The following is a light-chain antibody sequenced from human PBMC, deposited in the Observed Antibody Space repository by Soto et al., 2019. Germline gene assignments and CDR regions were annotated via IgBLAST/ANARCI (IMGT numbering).Light chain of an antibody. CDR2: DVS. CDR1: SSDVGGYNY. Sequence: QSALTQPASVSGSPGQSITISCTGSSSDVGGYNYVSWYQHHPGKAPKLMIYDVSNRPSGVSNRFSGSNSGNTASLTISGLQAEDEADYYCSSYTSGSTVVFGGGTKLTVL. J-gene: IGLJ2*01. CDR3: SSYTSGSTVV. V-gene: IGLV2-14*03.